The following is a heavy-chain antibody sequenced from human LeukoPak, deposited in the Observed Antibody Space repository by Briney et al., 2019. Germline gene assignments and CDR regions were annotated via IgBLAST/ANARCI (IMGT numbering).Heavy chain of an antibody. CDR3: ARQGKTADRGVDY. V-gene: IGHV5-51*01. CDR1: GYSFTSYW. D-gene: IGHD3-22*01. Sequence: GASLQISCKGSGYSFTSYWIGWVRQMPGKGLEWMGIIYPGDSDTRYSPSFQGQVTISADKSISTAYLQWSSLKASDTAMYYCARQGKTADRGVDYWGQGTLVTVSS. J-gene: IGHJ4*02. CDR2: IYPGDSDT.